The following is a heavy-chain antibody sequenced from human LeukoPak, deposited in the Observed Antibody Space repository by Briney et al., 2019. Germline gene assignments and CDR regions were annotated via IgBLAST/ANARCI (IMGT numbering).Heavy chain of an antibody. V-gene: IGHV3-30*02. CDR2: IRYDGSNK. D-gene: IGHD3-22*01. J-gene: IGHJ4*02. CDR1: GFTFSSYG. CDR3: AKGGTMISDNFDY. Sequence: PGGSLRLSCAASGFTFSSYGMHWVRQAPGKGLEWVAFIRYDGSNKYYADSVKGRFTISRDNSKNTLYLQMNSLRAEDTAVYYCAKGGTMISDNFDYWGQGTLVTVSS.